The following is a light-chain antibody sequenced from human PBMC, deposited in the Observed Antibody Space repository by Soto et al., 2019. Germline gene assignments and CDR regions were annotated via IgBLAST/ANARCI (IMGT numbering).Light chain of an antibody. J-gene: IGLJ2*01. Sequence: QSVLTQPPSVSGFPGQSVTISCTGTSSDVGSYNRVSWYQQPPGTAPKLMIYEVSNRPSGVPDRFSGSKSGNTASLTISGLQAEDEADYYCSSFTSSSTLIFGGGTKVTVL. CDR3: SSFTSSSTLI. V-gene: IGLV2-18*02. CDR2: EVS. CDR1: SSDVGSYNR.